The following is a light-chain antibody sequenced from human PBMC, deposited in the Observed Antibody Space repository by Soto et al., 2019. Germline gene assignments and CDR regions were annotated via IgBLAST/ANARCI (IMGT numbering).Light chain of an antibody. V-gene: IGLV2-14*01. J-gene: IGLJ2*01. Sequence: QSALTQPASVSGSPGQSITISCTGTSSDVGGYNYVSWYQQHPGKAPKLMIYEVSNRPSGVSNRFSGSKSGNTASLTISGLQTDDEGDYYCASYTGNNAWLFGGGTKLTVL. CDR1: SSDVGGYNY. CDR3: ASYTGNNAWL. CDR2: EVS.